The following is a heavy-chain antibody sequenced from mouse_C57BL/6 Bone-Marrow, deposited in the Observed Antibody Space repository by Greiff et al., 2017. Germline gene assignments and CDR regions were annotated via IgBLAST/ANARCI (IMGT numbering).Heavy chain of an antibody. CDR1: GYAFTNYL. CDR3: AREREGGADYFDY. V-gene: IGHV1-54*01. CDR2: INPGSGGT. J-gene: IGHJ2*01. Sequence: QVQLQQSGAELVRPGTSVKVSCKASGYAFTNYLIEWVKQRPGQGLEWIGVINPGSGGTNYNEKFKGKATLTADKSSSTAYMQLSSLTSEDSAVYICAREREGGADYFDYWGEGATLTVSS.